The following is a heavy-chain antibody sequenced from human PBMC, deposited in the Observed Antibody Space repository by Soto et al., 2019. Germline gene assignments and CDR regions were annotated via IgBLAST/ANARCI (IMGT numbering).Heavy chain of an antibody. J-gene: IGHJ4*02. Sequence: EVQLVESGGGLVQPGGSLRLSCAASGFIFSDYYMNWVRQAPGKGLEWVANINQDGSREYYVDSVKGRFTISRDNAKNSLYLQMNSLRAEDTAIYYCARGGSSSFDCWGQGTRITVSS. V-gene: IGHV3-7*01. CDR1: GFIFSDYY. CDR2: INQDGSRE. D-gene: IGHD6-6*01. CDR3: ARGGSSSFDC.